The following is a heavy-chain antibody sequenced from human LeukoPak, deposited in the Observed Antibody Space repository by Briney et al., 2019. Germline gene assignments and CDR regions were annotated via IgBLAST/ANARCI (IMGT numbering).Heavy chain of an antibody. Sequence: GGSLRLSCAASGSTFSSYSMNWVRQAPGKGLKWVSSISSSSSYIYYADSVKGRFTISRDNAKNSLYLQMNSLRAEDTAVYYCARVGDCSGGSCYGGYYYYGMDVWGQGTTVTVSS. CDR3: ARVGDCSGGSCYGGYYYYGMDV. V-gene: IGHV3-21*01. CDR2: ISSSSSYI. D-gene: IGHD2-15*01. CDR1: GSTFSSYS. J-gene: IGHJ6*02.